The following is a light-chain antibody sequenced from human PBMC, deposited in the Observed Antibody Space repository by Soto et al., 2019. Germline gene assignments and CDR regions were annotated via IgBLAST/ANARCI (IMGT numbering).Light chain of an antibody. J-gene: IGKJ2*01. CDR1: QSLLHRNGYNY. CDR2: LGS. Sequence: DIVMTQSPLSLPVTPGEPASISCRSSQSLLHRNGYNYLDWYLQPPGQSPQLLIYLGSNRASGVPDRFSGSGSGTDFTLKISRVEAEDVGVYYCMQALQTPRTFGQGTKLEIK. V-gene: IGKV2-28*01. CDR3: MQALQTPRT.